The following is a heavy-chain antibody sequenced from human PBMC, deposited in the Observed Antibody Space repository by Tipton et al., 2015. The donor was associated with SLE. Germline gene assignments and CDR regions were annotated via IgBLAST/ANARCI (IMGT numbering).Heavy chain of an antibody. CDR1: GGSISSSSYY. D-gene: IGHD6-19*01. J-gene: IGHJ4*02. CDR3: ARAPGYSSGWYS. Sequence: LRLSCTVSGGSISSSSYYWGWIRQPPGKGLEWIGSIYYSGSTNYNPSLKSRVTISVDTSKNQFSLKLSSVTAADTAVYYCARAPGYSSGWYSWGQGTLVTVSS. V-gene: IGHV4-39*07. CDR2: IYYSGST.